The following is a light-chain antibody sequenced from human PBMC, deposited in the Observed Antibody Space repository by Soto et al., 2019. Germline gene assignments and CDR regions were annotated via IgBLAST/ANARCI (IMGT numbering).Light chain of an antibody. CDR1: SGDIGTYNL. CDR3: CSFAGSGTGV. V-gene: IGLV2-23*02. CDR2: EVN. J-gene: IGLJ1*01. Sequence: QSVLTQPASVSGSPGQSIAISCTGTSGDIGTYNLVSWYQQHPGKAPKLMISEVNKRPSGVSDHFSGSKSGDTASLTISGLRTEDEADYYCCSFAGSGTGVFGTGTTVTV.